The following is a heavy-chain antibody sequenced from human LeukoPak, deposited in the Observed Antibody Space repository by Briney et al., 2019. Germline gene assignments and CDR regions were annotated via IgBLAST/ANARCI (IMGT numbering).Heavy chain of an antibody. Sequence: PGGSLRLSCAASGFTFSSYAMSWVRQAPGKGLKWVSTINDNGAGTYYADSVKGRFTVSRDNSYNTKSLQMNSLRAEDTAVYYCASTIFGVAIKGQNAFDIWGQGTMVTVSS. CDR1: GFTFSSYA. J-gene: IGHJ3*02. CDR2: INDNGAGT. CDR3: ASTIFGVAIKGQNAFDI. V-gene: IGHV3-23*01. D-gene: IGHD3-3*01.